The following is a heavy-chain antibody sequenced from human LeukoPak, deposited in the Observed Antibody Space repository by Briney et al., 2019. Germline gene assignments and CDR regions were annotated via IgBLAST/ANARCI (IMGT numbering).Heavy chain of an antibody. D-gene: IGHD3-16*02. Sequence: GASVKVSCKAAGYTFTGYYMHCVRQAPGQGLEWMGWINPNSGGTNYAQKFQGRVTMTRDTSISTAYMELSRLRSDDPAVYYCARGQGDVWGSYRYTGYFDYWGQGTLVTVSS. CDR1: GYTFTGYY. V-gene: IGHV1-2*02. CDR2: INPNSGGT. CDR3: ARGQGDVWGSYRYTGYFDY. J-gene: IGHJ4*02.